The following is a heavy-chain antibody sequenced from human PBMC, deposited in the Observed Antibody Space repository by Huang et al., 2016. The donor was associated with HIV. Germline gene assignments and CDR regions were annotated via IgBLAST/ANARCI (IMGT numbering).Heavy chain of an antibody. D-gene: IGHD3-10*01. J-gene: IGHJ3*02. Sequence: EVQLMESGGGLVQPGGSLRLSRAASGFTFSTYNMNWVRQAPVKGLEWVSYISSSSGSIYYADSVKGRFTISRDNAKNSLYLQMNSLRAEDTAVYYCARFGSYYYGSGSYLDAFDIWGQGTMVTVSS. CDR3: ARFGSYYYGSGSYLDAFDI. V-gene: IGHV3-48*01. CDR1: GFTFSTYN. CDR2: ISSSSGSI.